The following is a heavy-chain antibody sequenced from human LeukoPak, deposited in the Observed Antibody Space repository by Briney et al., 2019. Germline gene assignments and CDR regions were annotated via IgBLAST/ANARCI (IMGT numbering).Heavy chain of an antibody. CDR2: ISGGGDST. Sequence: GGSLRLSCAASGFTFSSYSMNWVRQAPGKGLEWVSSISGGGDSTYYADSVKGRFTISRDNSKNTLSLQMNSLRAEDTAVYYCALTITGSTIYYYYYYMDVWGKGTTVTVSS. V-gene: IGHV3-23*01. J-gene: IGHJ6*03. CDR3: ALTITGSTIYYYYYYMDV. D-gene: IGHD1-20*01. CDR1: GFTFSSYS.